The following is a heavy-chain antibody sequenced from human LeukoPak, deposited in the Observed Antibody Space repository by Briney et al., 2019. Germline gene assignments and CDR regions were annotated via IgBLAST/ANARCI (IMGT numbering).Heavy chain of an antibody. Sequence: PGGSLRLSCAASGFAFSSYNVKWVRQAPGKGLEWVSFISTTSTYIYYADSVKGRFTVSRDNSKNLLYLQMDSLRVEDTAVYYCARAGTCSSTSCDGGIEYWGQGTLVTVSS. CDR3: ARAGTCSSTSCDGGIEY. J-gene: IGHJ4*02. CDR1: GFAFSSYN. V-gene: IGHV3-21*06. CDR2: ISTTSTYI. D-gene: IGHD2-2*01.